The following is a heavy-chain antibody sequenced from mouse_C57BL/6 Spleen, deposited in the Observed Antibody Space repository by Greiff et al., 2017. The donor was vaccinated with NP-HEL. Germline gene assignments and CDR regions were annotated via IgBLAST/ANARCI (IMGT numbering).Heavy chain of an antibody. J-gene: IGHJ3*01. CDR3: TRGETAQATAWVAY. Sequence: EVQLQQSGTVLARPGASVKMSCKTSGYTFTSYWMHWVKQRPGQGLEWIGAIYPGTSDTGYNQKFKGKAKLTAVTSASTAYMELSSLTNEDSSVYYVTRGETAQATAWVAYWGQATLVTVSA. D-gene: IGHD3-2*02. V-gene: IGHV1-5*01. CDR2: IYPGTSDT. CDR1: GYTFTSYW.